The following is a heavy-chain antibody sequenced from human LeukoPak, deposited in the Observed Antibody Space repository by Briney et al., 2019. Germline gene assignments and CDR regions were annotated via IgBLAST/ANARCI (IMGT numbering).Heavy chain of an antibody. V-gene: IGHV1-69*13. D-gene: IGHD3-3*01. J-gene: IGHJ6*02. CDR2: IIPIFGTA. CDR3: ASSITIFGVIIISYYGMDV. Sequence: GASVKVSCKASGGTFSSYAISWVRQAPGQGLEWMGGIIPIFGTANYAQKFQGRVTITADESTSTAYMELSSLRSEDTAVYYCASSITIFGVIIISYYGMDVWGQGTTVTVSS. CDR1: GGTFSSYA.